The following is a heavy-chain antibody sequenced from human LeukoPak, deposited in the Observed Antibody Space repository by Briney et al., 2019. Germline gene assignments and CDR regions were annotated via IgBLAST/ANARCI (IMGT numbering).Heavy chain of an antibody. CDR2: IYSGGST. CDR3: ARAGVIAIFDC. D-gene: IGHD2-21*01. J-gene: IGHJ4*02. CDR1: GFTVSSYY. Sequence: GGSLRLSCAASGFTVSSYYMSWVRQAPGKGLEWVSIIYSGGSTYYADSVKGRFTISRDSSQNTLYLQMNSLRAEDTAVYYCARAGVIAIFDCWGQGTLVTVSS. V-gene: IGHV3-66*02.